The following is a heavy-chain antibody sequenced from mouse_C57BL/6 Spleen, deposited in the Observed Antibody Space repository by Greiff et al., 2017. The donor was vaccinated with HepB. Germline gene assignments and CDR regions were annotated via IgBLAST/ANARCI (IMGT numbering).Heavy chain of an antibody. CDR1: GYTFTSYW. CDR2: IDPSDSYT. J-gene: IGHJ2*01. D-gene: IGHD1-1*01. Sequence: QVQLKQPGAELVMPGASVKLSCKASGYTFTSYWMHWVKQRPGQGLEWIGEIDPSDSYTNYNQKFKGKSTLTVDKSSSTAYMQLSSLTSEDSAVYYCARGLREYYFDYWGQGTTRTVSS. V-gene: IGHV1-69*01. CDR3: ARGLREYYFDY.